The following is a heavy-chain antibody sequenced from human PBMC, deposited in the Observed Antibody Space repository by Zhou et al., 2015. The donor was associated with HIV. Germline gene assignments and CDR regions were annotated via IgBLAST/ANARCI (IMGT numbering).Heavy chain of an antibody. CDR1: GGTFSSYA. D-gene: IGHD2-15*01. Sequence: QVQLVQSGAEVKKPGSSVKVSCKASGGTFSSYAISWVRQAPGQGLEWMGGIIPIFGTANYAQKFQGRVTITADESTSTAYMELSSLRSEDTAVYYCARVGEGLNLGYCSGGSCYPNSNNWFDPGAREPWSPSPQ. J-gene: IGHJ5*02. V-gene: IGHV1-69*12. CDR2: IIPIFGTA. CDR3: ARVGEGLNLGYCSGGSCYPNSNNWFDP.